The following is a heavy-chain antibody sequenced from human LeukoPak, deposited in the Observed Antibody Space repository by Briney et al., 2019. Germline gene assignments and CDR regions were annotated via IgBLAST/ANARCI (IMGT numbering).Heavy chain of an antibody. CDR2: ISGSGGST. J-gene: IGHJ4*02. D-gene: IGHD3-10*01. Sequence: GGSLRLSCAASGFTFSSYAMSWVRQAPGKGLEWVSAISGSGGSTYYADSVKGRFTISRDNSKNTLYLQMNSLRAEDTAVYYCAKWEYGVQGVSKNPHFDYWGQGTLVTVSS. V-gene: IGHV3-23*01. CDR3: AKWEYGVQGVSKNPHFDY. CDR1: GFTFSSYA.